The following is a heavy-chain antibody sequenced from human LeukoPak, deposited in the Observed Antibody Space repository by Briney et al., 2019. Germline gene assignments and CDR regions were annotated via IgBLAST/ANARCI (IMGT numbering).Heavy chain of an antibody. CDR2: INHSGST. CDR3: AKSVNPWAPFDY. CDR1: GGSFSGYY. Sequence: SETLSLTCAVYGGSFSGYYWSWIRQPPGKGLEWIGEINHSGSTNYNPSLKSRVTISVDTSKNQFSLKLNSVTPEDTAVYYCAKSVNPWAPFDYWGQGTLVTVSS. D-gene: IGHD3-22*01. V-gene: IGHV4-34*01. J-gene: IGHJ4*02.